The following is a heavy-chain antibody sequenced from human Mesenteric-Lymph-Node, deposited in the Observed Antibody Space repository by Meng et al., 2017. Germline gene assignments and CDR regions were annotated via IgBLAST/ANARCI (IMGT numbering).Heavy chain of an antibody. J-gene: IGHJ4*02. Sequence: SVKVSCKASGYTFTYRYLHWVRQAPGQALEWMGWITPFNGNTNYAQKFQGRVTITADESTSTAYMELSSLRSEDTAVYYCARVEGYGGNSGGSDYWGQGTLVTVSS. D-gene: IGHD4-23*01. CDR2: ITPFNGNT. CDR1: GYTFTYRY. V-gene: IGHV1-45*02. CDR3: ARVEGYGGNSGGSDY.